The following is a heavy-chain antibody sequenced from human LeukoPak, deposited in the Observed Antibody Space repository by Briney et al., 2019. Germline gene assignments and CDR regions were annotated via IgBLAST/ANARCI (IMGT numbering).Heavy chain of an antibody. D-gene: IGHD3-10*01. CDR3: ARQQWRYYGSGSYQLDY. Sequence: ASVKVSCKASGYTFTAYYIHWVRQAPGQGLEWMGWFNPNSGGTNYAQEFQGRVTMTRETSISTAYMELSRLRSDDTAVYYCARQQWRYYGSGSYQLDYWGQGTLVTVSS. J-gene: IGHJ4*02. V-gene: IGHV1-2*02. CDR2: FNPNSGGT. CDR1: GYTFTAYY.